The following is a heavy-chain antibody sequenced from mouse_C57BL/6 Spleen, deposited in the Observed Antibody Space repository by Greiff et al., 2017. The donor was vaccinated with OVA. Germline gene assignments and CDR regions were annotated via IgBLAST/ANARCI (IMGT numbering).Heavy chain of an antibody. Sequence: EASGIDFSRYWMSWVRRAPGKGLEWIGEINPDSSTINYAPSLKDKFIISRDNAKNTLYLQMSKVRSEDTALYYCARPDWVYWYFDVWGTGTTVTVSA. J-gene: IGHJ1*03. CDR3: ARPDWVYWYFDV. D-gene: IGHD4-1*01. CDR1: GIDFSRYW. CDR2: INPDSSTI. V-gene: IGHV4-1*01.